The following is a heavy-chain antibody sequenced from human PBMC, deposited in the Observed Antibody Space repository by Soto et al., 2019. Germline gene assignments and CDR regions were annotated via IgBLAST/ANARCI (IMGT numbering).Heavy chain of an antibody. CDR3: ARDVAHGDTENV. CDR2: IYDSGIT. CDR1: GGSVGSGEYY. Sequence: QVQLQESGPGLVKPSQTLSLACTVSGGSVGSGEYYYSWIRQPPGKCLEWIGYIYDSGITNYTPFLKGRVTMSLDRSNNQVSLKLSSVTAADKAVYFCARDVAHGDTENVWGQGTMVTVSS. D-gene: IGHD2-21*02. J-gene: IGHJ3*01. V-gene: IGHV4-30-4*01.